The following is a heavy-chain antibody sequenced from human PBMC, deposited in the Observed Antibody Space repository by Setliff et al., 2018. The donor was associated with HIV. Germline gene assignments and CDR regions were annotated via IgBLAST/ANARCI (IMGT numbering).Heavy chain of an antibody. J-gene: IGHJ3*02. CDR3: ATSGFYDILTGPTPGVFDI. CDR1: GYSLTDLS. D-gene: IGHD3-9*01. CDR2: FDPEDGET. V-gene: IGHV1-24*01. Sequence: ASVKVSCKVSGYSLTDLSIHWVRQAPGKGLEWMGVFDPEDGETVYAQKLQGRVTMTEDTSTDTAYMALSSLRSEDTAMYYCATSGFYDILTGPTPGVFDIWGQGTMVTVSS.